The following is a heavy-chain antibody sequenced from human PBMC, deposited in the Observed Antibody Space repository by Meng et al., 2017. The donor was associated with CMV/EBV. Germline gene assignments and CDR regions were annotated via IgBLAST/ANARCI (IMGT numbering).Heavy chain of an antibody. Sequence: GSLRLSCTVSGGSVSSGSYYWSWTRQPPGKGLEWIGSIYYSGSTYYNPSLKSRVTISVDTSKSQFSLKLSSVTAADTAVYYCARRNGVPRVFWSYYGMDVWGQGTTVTVSS. J-gene: IGHJ6*02. CDR2: IYYSGST. V-gene: IGHV4-39*07. CDR1: GGSVSSGSYY. CDR3: ARRNGVPRVFWSYYGMDV. D-gene: IGHD3-3*01.